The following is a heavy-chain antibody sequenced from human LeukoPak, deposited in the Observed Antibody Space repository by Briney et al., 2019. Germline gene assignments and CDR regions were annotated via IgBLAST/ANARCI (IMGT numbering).Heavy chain of an antibody. CDR2: INHSGST. V-gene: IGHV4-34*01. CDR3: ARGRGRWELLN. D-gene: IGHD1-26*01. Sequence: PSETLSLTCAVYGGSFSGYYWSWIRQPPGKGLEWIGEINHSGSTSYNPSLKSRVTISVDTSKNQFSLKLSSVTAADTAVYYCARGRGRWELLNWGQGTLVTVSS. J-gene: IGHJ4*02. CDR1: GGSFSGYY.